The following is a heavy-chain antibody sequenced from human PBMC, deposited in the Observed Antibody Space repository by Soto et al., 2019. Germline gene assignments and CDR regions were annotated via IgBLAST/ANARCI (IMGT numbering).Heavy chain of an antibody. J-gene: IGHJ5*02. CDR1: GFTFSTHA. CDR3: ARDLRQQNYFDSSGPKGWFDP. D-gene: IGHD3-22*01. Sequence: GGSLRLSCSASGFTFSTHAMHWVRQAPGKGLEWVATISFDGTTKYYEDSVKGRFTISRDNSKNTLSLQMNSLRPEDTAVYYCARDLRQQNYFDSSGPKGWFDPWGQGTLVTVSS. V-gene: IGHV3-30-3*01. CDR2: ISFDGTTK.